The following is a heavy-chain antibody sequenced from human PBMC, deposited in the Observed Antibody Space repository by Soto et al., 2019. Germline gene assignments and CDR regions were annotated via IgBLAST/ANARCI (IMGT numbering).Heavy chain of an antibody. Sequence: QVQLQESGPGLVKPSETLSLTCSISGGSISDYQWNWIRQPPGKGLEWIGYIYYSGRTNYNPSLKSRLPISLDTSTRQFSLRLRSVTAADTAVYYCARMRGLGEISPYLDYWGQEPWSPSP. CDR3: ARMRGLGEISPYLDY. CDR1: GGSISDYQ. D-gene: IGHD3-16*01. J-gene: IGHJ4*01. CDR2: IYYSGRT. V-gene: IGHV4-59*01.